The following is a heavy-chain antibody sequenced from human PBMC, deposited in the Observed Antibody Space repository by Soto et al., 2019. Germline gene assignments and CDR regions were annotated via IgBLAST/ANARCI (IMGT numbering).Heavy chain of an antibody. Sequence: QVQLQESGPGLVKPSETLSLNCTVSGGSISSNYWSWIRQPPGKGLEWIGYIYHSGSTNYNPSLKSRGTLSWDTSKNQFSLRLCSVTAADTAVYYCARASYVWGSFAGMDVWGQGTTVTVSS. CDR1: GGSISSNY. CDR2: IYHSGST. V-gene: IGHV4-59*08. CDR3: ARASYVWGSFAGMDV. J-gene: IGHJ6*02. D-gene: IGHD3-16*01.